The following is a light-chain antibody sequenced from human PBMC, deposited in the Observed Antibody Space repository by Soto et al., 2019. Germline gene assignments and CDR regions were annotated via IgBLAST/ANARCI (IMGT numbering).Light chain of an antibody. Sequence: QSALTQPPSASGSPGQSVTISCTGAASNVGGYNYVSWYQQHPGKAPKLIISKSRERPSGVPDRFSGSKSGNTASLTVSGLQAEDEAEYYCSSYAGSNNVIFGGGTKPTVL. J-gene: IGLJ2*01. CDR3: SSYAGSNNVI. CDR2: KSR. V-gene: IGLV2-8*01. CDR1: ASNVGGYNY.